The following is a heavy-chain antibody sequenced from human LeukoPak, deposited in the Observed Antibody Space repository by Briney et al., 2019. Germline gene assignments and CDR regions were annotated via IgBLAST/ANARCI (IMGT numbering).Heavy chain of an antibody. CDR1: GFTFSTNS. CDR2: ISSSSYI. J-gene: IGHJ4*02. V-gene: IGHV3-21*01. Sequence: GGSLRLSCAASGFTFSTNSMNWVRQAPGKGLEWVSSISSSSYIYYADSVKGRFTISRDNAKNSLYLQMNSLRAEDTAVYYCARALYSSGWYGPAYWGQGTLVTVSS. CDR3: ARALYSSGWYGPAY. D-gene: IGHD6-19*01.